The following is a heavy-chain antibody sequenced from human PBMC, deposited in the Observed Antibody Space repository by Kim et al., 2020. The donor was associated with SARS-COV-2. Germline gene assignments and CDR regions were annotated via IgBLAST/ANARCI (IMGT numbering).Heavy chain of an antibody. CDR2: IWYDGSNK. J-gene: IGHJ6*02. CDR1: GFTFSSYG. D-gene: IGHD3-9*01. Sequence: GGSLRLSCAASGFTFSSYGMHWVRQAPGKGLEWVAVIWYDGSNKYYADSVKGRFTISRDNSKNTLYLQMNSLRAEDTAVYYCAKDTFLGGSRILTGYWTGYYGMDVWGQGTTVTVSS. CDR3: AKDTFLGGSRILTGYWTGYYGMDV. V-gene: IGHV3-33*06.